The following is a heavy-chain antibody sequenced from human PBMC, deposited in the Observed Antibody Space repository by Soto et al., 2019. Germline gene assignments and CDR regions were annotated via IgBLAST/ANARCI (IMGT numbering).Heavy chain of an antibody. V-gene: IGHV4-34*01. J-gene: IGHJ4*02. CDR3: LAAYY. CDR2: INHSGST. Sequence: PSETLSLTCAVYGGSFSGYYWSWIRQPPGKGLEWIGEINHSGSTNYNPSLKSRVTISVDTSKNQFSLKLSSVTAEDTAVYYCLAAYYWGQGTLVTVSS. CDR1: GGSFSGYY. D-gene: IGHD6-25*01.